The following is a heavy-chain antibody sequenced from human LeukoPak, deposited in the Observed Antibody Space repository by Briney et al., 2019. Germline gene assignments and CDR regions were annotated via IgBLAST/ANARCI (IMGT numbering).Heavy chain of an antibody. V-gene: IGHV3-43*01. CDR2: ISWDGGST. CDR3: AESGRGIFGGHIDY. J-gene: IGHJ4*02. D-gene: IGHD3-3*01. Sequence: GGSLRLSCAASGFTFDDYTMHWVRQAPGKGLEWVSLISWDGGSTYYADSVKGRFTISGDNSKNSLCLQMNSLRTEDTALYYCAESGRGIFGGHIDYWGQGTLVTVSS. CDR1: GFTFDDYT.